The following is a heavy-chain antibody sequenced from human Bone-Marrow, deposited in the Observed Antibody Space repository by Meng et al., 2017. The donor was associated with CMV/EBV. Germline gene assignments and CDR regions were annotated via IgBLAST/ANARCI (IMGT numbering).Heavy chain of an antibody. J-gene: IGHJ3*02. CDR2: ISGSGNSR. D-gene: IGHD1-26*01. CDR3: AKDRWELRDAFDI. V-gene: IGHV3-23*01. Sequence: GGSLRLSCAASGFTFNNYAMCWVRQAPGKGLEWVSTISGSGNSRYYADSVKGRFTISRDNSKNTLYLQMNSLRAEDTAVYYCAKDRWELRDAFDIWGQGTMVTVSS. CDR1: GFTFNNYA.